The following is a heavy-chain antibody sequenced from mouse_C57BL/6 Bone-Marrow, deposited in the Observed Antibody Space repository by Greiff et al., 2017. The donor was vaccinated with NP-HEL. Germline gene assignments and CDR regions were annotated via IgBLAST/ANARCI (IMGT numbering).Heavy chain of an antibody. V-gene: IGHV1-66*01. CDR3: ARKLRPWFAY. Sequence: QVQLQQSGPELVKPGASVTISCKASGYSFTSYYIHWVKQRPGQGLEWIGWIYPGSGNTTYNEKFKGKATLTADTSSSTAYMQLSSLTSEDAAVYYCARKLRPWFAYWGQGTLVTVSA. CDR2: IYPGSGNT. CDR1: GYSFTSYY. J-gene: IGHJ3*01.